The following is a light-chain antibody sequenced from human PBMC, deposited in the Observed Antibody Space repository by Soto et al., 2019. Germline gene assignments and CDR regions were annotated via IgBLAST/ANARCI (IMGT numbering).Light chain of an antibody. CDR3: LQYNNWPHT. J-gene: IGKJ2*01. CDR1: QSVSSD. V-gene: IGKV3-15*01. Sequence: EIVMTQSPATLSVSPGERVTLSCRASQSVSSDLAWYLQKPGQAPSLLVYGASTRATGMPARFSGSGSGTEVTLTISSLQSEDFAVYYCLQYNNWPHTFGQGTKLEIK. CDR2: GAS.